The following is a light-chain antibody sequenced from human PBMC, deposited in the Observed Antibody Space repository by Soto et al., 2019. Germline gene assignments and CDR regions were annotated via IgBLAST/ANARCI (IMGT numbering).Light chain of an antibody. CDR2: GAS. CDR1: QSVSSSY. Sequence: EIVLTQSPGTLSLSPGERATLSCRASQSVSSSYLAWYQQKPGQAPRLLIYGASSTATGIPDRFSGSGSGTDFILTISRLEPEDFAVYYCQQYGNSPLTFGQGTKVEIK. CDR3: QQYGNSPLT. J-gene: IGKJ1*01. V-gene: IGKV3-20*01.